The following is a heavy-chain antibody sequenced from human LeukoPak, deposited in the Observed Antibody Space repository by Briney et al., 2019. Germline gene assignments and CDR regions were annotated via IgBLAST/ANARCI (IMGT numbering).Heavy chain of an antibody. Sequence: GGSLRLSCAASGFTSISYSMNWVRQAPGKGLEWVSHISSSSSTIYYADSVKGRFTISRDNAMDSLYLQMNSLRAEDTAVYYCARSEGDSTATPLDYWGQGTLVTVSS. CDR3: ARSEGDSTATPLDY. CDR1: GFTSISYS. J-gene: IGHJ4*02. V-gene: IGHV3-48*01. D-gene: IGHD6-13*01. CDR2: ISSSSSTI.